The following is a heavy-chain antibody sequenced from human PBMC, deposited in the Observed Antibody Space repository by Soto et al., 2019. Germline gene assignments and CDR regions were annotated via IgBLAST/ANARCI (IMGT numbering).Heavy chain of an antibody. Sequence: EVQLLESGGGLVQPGGSLRLSCAASGFTFSSYAMSWVRQAPGKGLEWVSAITSASDTHYADSVKGRFTIYRDNSKNTLYLEMNSLRAEDTAAYYCAKESPMVRGLIVVDYWGQGTLVTVSS. D-gene: IGHD3-10*01. V-gene: IGHV3-23*01. CDR3: AKESPMVRGLIVVDY. CDR1: GFTFSSYA. J-gene: IGHJ4*02. CDR2: ITSASDT.